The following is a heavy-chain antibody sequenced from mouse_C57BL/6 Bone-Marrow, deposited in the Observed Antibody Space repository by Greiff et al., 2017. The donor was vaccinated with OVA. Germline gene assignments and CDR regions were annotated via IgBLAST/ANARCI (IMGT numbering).Heavy chain of an antibody. CDR3: ERSEGYGNDAMDY. CDR1: GYSITSGYY. J-gene: IGHJ4*01. CDR2: ISYDGST. D-gene: IGHD2-10*02. Sequence: EVQLQESGPGLVKPSQSLSLTCSVTGYSITSGYYWNWIRQFPGNILEWMGYISYDGSTNYNPSFKNRISITRDTSDNQFILELNYVTTENTATYYCERSEGYGNDAMDYWGQGTSVTVSS. V-gene: IGHV3-6*01.